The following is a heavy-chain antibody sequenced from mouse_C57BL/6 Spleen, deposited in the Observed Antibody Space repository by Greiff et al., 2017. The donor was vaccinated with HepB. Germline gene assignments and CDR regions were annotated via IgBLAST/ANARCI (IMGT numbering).Heavy chain of an antibody. J-gene: IGHJ3*01. D-gene: IGHD2-12*01. Sequence: VQLQQSGAELVKPGASVKMSCKASGYTFTSYWITWVKQRPGQGLEWIGDIYPGSGSTNYNEKFKSKATLTVDTSSSTAYMQLSSLTSEDSAVYYCARTYYSPAWFAYWGQGTLVTVSA. V-gene: IGHV1-55*01. CDR3: ARTYYSPAWFAY. CDR2: IYPGSGST. CDR1: GYTFTSYW.